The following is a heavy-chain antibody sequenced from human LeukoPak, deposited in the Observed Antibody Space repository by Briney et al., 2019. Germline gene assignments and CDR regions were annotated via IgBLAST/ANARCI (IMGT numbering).Heavy chain of an antibody. CDR2: ISGSGGAT. Sequence: GGSLRLSCAASGFTFSSYAMSWVRQAPGKGLEWVSVISGSGGATYFADSVKGRVTISRDNSKNMLYLQMSRLRAEDTAVYYCAKEVTSGNFFPFDYWGQGTLVTVSS. V-gene: IGHV3-23*01. J-gene: IGHJ4*02. CDR1: GFTFSSYA. D-gene: IGHD3-10*01. CDR3: AKEVTSGNFFPFDY.